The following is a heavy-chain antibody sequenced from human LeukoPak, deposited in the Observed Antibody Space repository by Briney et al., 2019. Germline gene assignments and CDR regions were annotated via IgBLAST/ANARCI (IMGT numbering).Heavy chain of an antibody. V-gene: IGHV1-2*02. Sequence: ASVKVSCKASGYTFTGYYVHWVRQAPGQGLEWMGWINPNSGGTNYAQKFQGRVTMTRDTSISTAYMELSELRSDDTAVYYCARGRESSKLTSGFQSFDWLSDSFDLWGQGTIVTVSS. J-gene: IGHJ3*01. CDR2: INPNSGGT. D-gene: IGHD3-9*01. CDR3: ARGRESSKLTSGFQSFDWLSDSFDL. CDR1: GYTFTGYY.